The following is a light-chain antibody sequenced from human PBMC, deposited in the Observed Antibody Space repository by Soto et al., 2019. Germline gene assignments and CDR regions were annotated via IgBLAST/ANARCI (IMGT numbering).Light chain of an antibody. J-gene: IGKJ1*01. CDR1: QIVDYGY. CDR3: QQYGSSPPWM. Sequence: EIVLTQSPDTLSLSPGDTATLSCRASQIVDYGYLAWYQQRPGQAPRVLIYGASYRATGIPDRFSGSGSGTDFPPTMGRLQREVFQVYFCQQYGSSPPWMFGKGTRVDIK. V-gene: IGKV3-20*01. CDR2: GAS.